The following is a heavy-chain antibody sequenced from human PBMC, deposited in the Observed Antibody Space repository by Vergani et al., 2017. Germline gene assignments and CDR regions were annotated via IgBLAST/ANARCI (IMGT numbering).Heavy chain of an antibody. Sequence: QVQLVESGGGVVQPGRSLRLSCTSSGFTFSTYAMHWVRQAPGKGLEWVAIIYYDGSKKYYADSVKGRFTISRDNSRNTLDLLMNSLRAEDTAIYYCVREGSYCGSTACRNPSYVYYYHMDVWGEGTTVTVSS. CDR2: IYYDGSKK. V-gene: IGHV3-33*01. D-gene: IGHD2-21*01. J-gene: IGHJ6*03. CDR1: GFTFSTYA. CDR3: VREGSYCGSTACRNPSYVYYYHMDV.